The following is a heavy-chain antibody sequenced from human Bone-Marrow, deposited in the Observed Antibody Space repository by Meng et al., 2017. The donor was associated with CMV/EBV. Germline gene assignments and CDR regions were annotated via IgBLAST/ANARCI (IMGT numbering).Heavy chain of an antibody. V-gene: IGHV3-7*01. CDR2: IKYDGSEK. D-gene: IGHD3-10*01. Sequence: GESLKISCEAAGFFFGSFWMTWVRQAPGKGLEWVANIKYDGSEKSYAESLKGRFTISRDNSKNSLCLQVSSLRVEDTAVYYCGRSYGMDVWGQGTTVTVSS. J-gene: IGHJ6*02. CDR3: GRSYGMDV. CDR1: GFFFGSFW.